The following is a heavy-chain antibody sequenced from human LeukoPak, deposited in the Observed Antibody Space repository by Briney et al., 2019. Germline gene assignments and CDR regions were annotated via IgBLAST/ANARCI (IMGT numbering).Heavy chain of an antibody. CDR2: INPSGGST. D-gene: IGHD1-26*01. CDR1: GYTFTSYY. CDR3: ASQGGSYSGSENNWFDP. J-gene: IGHJ5*02. V-gene: IGHV1-46*01. Sequence: ASVKVSCKASGYTFTSYYMHWVRQAPGQGLEWMGIINPSGGSTSYAQKFQGRVTMTRDTSTSTVHMELSSLRSEDTAVYYCASQGGSYSGSENNWFDPWGQGTLVTVSS.